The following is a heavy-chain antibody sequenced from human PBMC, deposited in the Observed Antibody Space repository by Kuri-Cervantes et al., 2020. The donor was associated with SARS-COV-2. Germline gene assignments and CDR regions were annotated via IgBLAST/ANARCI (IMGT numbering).Heavy chain of an antibody. V-gene: IGHV4-38-2*02. CDR1: GYSISSGYY. CDR2: IYHSGST. Sequence: SETLSLTCTVSGYSISSGYYWGWIRQPPGKGLEWIGSIYHSGSTYHNPSLKSRVTISVDTSKNQFSLKLSSVTAADTAVYYCARLTMIVANYYFDYWGQGTLVTVSS. D-gene: IGHD3-22*01. J-gene: IGHJ4*02. CDR3: ARLTMIVANYYFDY.